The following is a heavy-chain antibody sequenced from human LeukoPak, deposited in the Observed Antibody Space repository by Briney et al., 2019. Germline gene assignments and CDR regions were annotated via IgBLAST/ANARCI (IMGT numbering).Heavy chain of an antibody. CDR3: AKPIVGPKRTHFDS. CDR2: ISYDGSRK. CDR1: GFTFSNYG. J-gene: IGHJ4*02. D-gene: IGHD1-26*01. V-gene: IGHV3-30*18. Sequence: PGRSLRLSCAASGFTFSNYGMHWVRQAPDKGLEWVAVISYDGSRKYYADSVKGRFTTSRDNSKNTLYLQMNSLRAEDTAVYYCAKPIVGPKRTHFDSWGQGTLVTVSS.